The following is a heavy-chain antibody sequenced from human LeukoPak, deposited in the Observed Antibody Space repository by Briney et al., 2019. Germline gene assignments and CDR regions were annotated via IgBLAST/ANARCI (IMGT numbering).Heavy chain of an antibody. CDR1: GFTFSSYS. CDR2: ISSSSSYI. Sequence: GGSLRLSCAASGFTFSSYSMNWVRQAPGKGLEWVSSISSSSSYIYYADSVKGRFTISRDNAKNSLYLQINSLRAEDTAVYYCARAYTYSSGWASGYWGQGTLVTVSS. J-gene: IGHJ4*02. V-gene: IGHV3-21*01. CDR3: ARAYTYSSGWASGY. D-gene: IGHD6-19*01.